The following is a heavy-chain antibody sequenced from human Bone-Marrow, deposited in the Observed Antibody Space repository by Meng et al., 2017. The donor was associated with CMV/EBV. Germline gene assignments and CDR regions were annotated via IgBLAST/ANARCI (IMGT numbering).Heavy chain of an antibody. CDR2: IYPGDSDT. V-gene: IGHV5-51*03. CDR1: GYSFTSYW. Sequence: GESLKICCKGSGYSFTSYWIGWVRQMPGKGLEWMGIIYPGDSDTRYNPSFQGQVTISADKSISTAYLQWSSLKAADTAMYYCARMIGYDILTGYRASDYWDEGTLITFSS. D-gene: IGHD3-9*01. J-gene: IGHJ4*02. CDR3: ARMIGYDILTGYRASDY.